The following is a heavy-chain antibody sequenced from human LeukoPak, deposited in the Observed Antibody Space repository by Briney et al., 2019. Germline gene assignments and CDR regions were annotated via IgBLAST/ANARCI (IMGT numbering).Heavy chain of an antibody. V-gene: IGHV3-30*04. CDR1: GFTFSSYA. D-gene: IGHD1-26*01. J-gene: IGHJ3*02. Sequence: GGSLRLSCAASGFTFSSYAMHWVRQAPGKGLEWVAVISYDGSNKYYADSVKGRFTISRDNSKNTLYLQMNSLRAEDTAVYYCARGAGIVGATSAFDIWGQGTMVTVSS. CDR3: ARGAGIVGATSAFDI. CDR2: ISYDGSNK.